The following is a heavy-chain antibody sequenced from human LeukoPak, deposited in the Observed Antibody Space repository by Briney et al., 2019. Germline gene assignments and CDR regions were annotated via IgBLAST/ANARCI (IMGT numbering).Heavy chain of an antibody. CDR1: GLTFSGYD. D-gene: IGHD3-10*01. V-gene: IGHV3-30*18. CDR2: ISYDGSNK. J-gene: IGHJ6*02. Sequence: PGGSLRLSCAASGLTFSGYDMHWVRQAPGKGLEWVAVISYDGSNKYYADSVKGRFTISRDNSKNTLYLQMNSLRAEDTAVYYCAKDWFPGYYYYGMDVWGQGTTVTVSS. CDR3: AKDWFPGYYYYGMDV.